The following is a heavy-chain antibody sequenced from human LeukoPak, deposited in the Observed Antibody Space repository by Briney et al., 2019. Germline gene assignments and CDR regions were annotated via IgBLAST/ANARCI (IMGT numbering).Heavy chain of an antibody. CDR1: GFTFSSYW. J-gene: IGHJ4*02. CDR3: AKGYDFWSGSSPAGY. V-gene: IGHV3-7*01. D-gene: IGHD3-3*01. Sequence: PGGSLRLSCAASGFTFSSYWMSWVRQAPGKGLEWVANIKKDGSEKYYADSVKGRFTISRDNSKNTLYLQMNSLRAEDTAVYYCAKGYDFWSGSSPAGYWGQGTLVTVSS. CDR2: IKKDGSEK.